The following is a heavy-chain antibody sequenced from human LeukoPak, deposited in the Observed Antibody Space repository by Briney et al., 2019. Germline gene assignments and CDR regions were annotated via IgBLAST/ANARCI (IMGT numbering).Heavy chain of an antibody. CDR1: GYTFTGYY. CDR3: ARARVSAFDI. CDR2: INPNSGGT. J-gene: IGHJ3*02. V-gene: IGHV1-2*02. Sequence: GASVNVSCTASGYTFTGYYKHWVRQAPGQGLEWMGWINPNSGGTNYAQKFQGRVTMTRDTSISTAYMELSRLRSDDTAVYYCARARVSAFDIWGQGTMVTVSS.